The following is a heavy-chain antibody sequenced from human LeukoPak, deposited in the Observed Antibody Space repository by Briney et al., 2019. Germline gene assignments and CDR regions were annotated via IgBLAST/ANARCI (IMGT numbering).Heavy chain of an antibody. CDR3: AKAVGVIYMGIDY. J-gene: IGHJ4*02. Sequence: GGSLRLSCAASGFTFSSYGMSWVRQAPGRGLGWVSSIRGSGGNTYYADSVKGRFTISRDDSKNTLYLQMSSLRAEDTAIYYCAKAVGVIYMGIDYWGQGTLVTVSS. V-gene: IGHV3-23*01. CDR1: GFTFSSYG. D-gene: IGHD3-10*01. CDR2: IRGSGGNT.